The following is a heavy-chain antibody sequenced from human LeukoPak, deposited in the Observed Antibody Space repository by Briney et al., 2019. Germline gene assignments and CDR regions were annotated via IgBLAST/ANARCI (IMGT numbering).Heavy chain of an antibody. CDR2: IYSSGSI. CDR1: AGSISGYY. J-gene: IGHJ5*02. V-gene: IGHV4-4*07. Sequence: KPSETLSLTCTVSAGSISGYYWTWIRQPAGKGLEWIGRIYSSGSINYNPSLESRLTMSVDTSKNELSLKLSTVTAADTAVYYCAREGTRNWFDPWGQGTLVTVSS. CDR3: AREGTRNWFDP. D-gene: IGHD2-2*01.